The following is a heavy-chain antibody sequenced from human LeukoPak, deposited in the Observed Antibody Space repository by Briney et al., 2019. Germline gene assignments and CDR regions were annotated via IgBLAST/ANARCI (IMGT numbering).Heavy chain of an antibody. CDR2: INHSGST. CDR3: ARHLPYYYDSSGYYVS. J-gene: IGHJ5*02. Sequence: PSETLSLTCAVYGGSFSGYYWSWIRQPPGKGLEWIGEINHSGSTNYNPSLKSRVTISVDTSKNQFSLKLSSVTAADTAVYYCARHLPYYYDSSGYYVSWGQGTLVTVSS. CDR1: GGSFSGYY. D-gene: IGHD3-22*01. V-gene: IGHV4-34*01.